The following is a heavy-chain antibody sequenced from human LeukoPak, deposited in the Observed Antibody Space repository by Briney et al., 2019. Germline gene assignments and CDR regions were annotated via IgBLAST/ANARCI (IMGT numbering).Heavy chain of an antibody. D-gene: IGHD2-15*01. CDR1: GHTLTKLS. Sequence: ASVKVSCKVSGHTLTKLSIQWVRQAPGKGLEWMGGFDPEDGEAIYAQNFQGRVTMTEDTPTDTAYMELRSLRSDDTAVYYCAKPQHIVVVGDAFDIWGQGTMVTVSS. V-gene: IGHV1-24*01. J-gene: IGHJ3*02. CDR2: FDPEDGEA. CDR3: AKPQHIVVVGDAFDI.